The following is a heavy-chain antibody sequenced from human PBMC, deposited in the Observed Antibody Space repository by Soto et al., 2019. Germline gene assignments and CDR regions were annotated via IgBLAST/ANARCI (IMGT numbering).Heavy chain of an antibody. Sequence: EVQLLESGGGLVQPGGSLRLSCAASGFTFGGFAMTWVRQAPGKGLEWVSSISGGGAGTYYADSVKGRFTISRDNSENTLYLQMNSLRAEDTALYYCARDSSRLPDVKPFYYYCYMDVWGKGATVTVSS. CDR2: ISGGGAGT. V-gene: IGHV3-23*01. CDR3: ARDSSRLPDVKPFYYYCYMDV. CDR1: GFTFGGFA. D-gene: IGHD2-21*01. J-gene: IGHJ6*03.